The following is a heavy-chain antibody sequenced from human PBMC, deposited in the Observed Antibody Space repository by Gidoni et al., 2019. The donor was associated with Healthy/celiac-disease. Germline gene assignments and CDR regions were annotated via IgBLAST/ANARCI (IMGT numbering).Heavy chain of an antibody. V-gene: IGHV3-23*01. CDR3: AKAYGDYGYYFDY. CDR1: GFPFSSYA. Sequence: EVQLLESGGGLVQPGGSLRLSCAASGFPFSSYAMSWVRQAPGKGLEWVSAISGSGGSTYYADSVKGRFTISRDNSKNTLYLQMNSLRAEDTAVYYCAKAYGDYGYYFDYWGQGALVTVSS. D-gene: IGHD4-17*01. CDR2: ISGSGGST. J-gene: IGHJ4*02.